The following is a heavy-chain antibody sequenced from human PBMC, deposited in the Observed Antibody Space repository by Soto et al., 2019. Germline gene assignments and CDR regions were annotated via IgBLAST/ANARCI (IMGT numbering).Heavy chain of an antibody. Sequence: QLVESGGGSVQPGRSLRISCAPSGFTFSSYEMNWVRQAPGKGLEWVSYISVSGTMRFYADAVKGRYTISRDNTKKILYLPMNSLRAEDTALYYCATAGLTVTVWGQGTTVTVSS. J-gene: IGHJ6*02. D-gene: IGHD3-9*01. CDR3: ATAGLTVTV. V-gene: IGHV3-48*03. CDR2: ISVSGTMR. CDR1: GFTFSSYE.